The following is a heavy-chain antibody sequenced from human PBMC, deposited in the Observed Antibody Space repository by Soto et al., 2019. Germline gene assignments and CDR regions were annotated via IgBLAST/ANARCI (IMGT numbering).Heavy chain of an antibody. V-gene: IGHV4-4*02. CDR3: ARESWFSWNYYGLDTKNHQNWFDP. Sequence: PSETLSLTCAVSGGSISSSNWWSWVRQPPGKGLEWIGEIYHSGSTNYNPSLKSRVTISVDKSKNQFSLKLSSVTAADTAVYYCARESWFSWNYYGLDTKNHQNWFDPWGQGTLVTVSS. CDR2: IYHSGST. D-gene: IGHD1-7*01. J-gene: IGHJ5*02. CDR1: GGSISSSNW.